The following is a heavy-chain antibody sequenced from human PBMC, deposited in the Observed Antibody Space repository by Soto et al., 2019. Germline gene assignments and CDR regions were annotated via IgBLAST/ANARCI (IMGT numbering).Heavy chain of an antibody. CDR1: GDSVSSNSAA. Sequence: QVQLQQSGPGLVKPSQTLSLTCAISGDSVSSNSAAWNWIRQSPSRGLEWLGRTYYRSKWYNDYAVSVKSRITLNPDTSNNQSSLHLNSVTPEDTAVYYCARAPLFLRQAVAGLDYWGQGTLVTVSS. V-gene: IGHV6-1*01. CDR3: ARAPLFLRQAVAGLDY. D-gene: IGHD6-19*01. J-gene: IGHJ4*02. CDR2: TYYRSKWYN.